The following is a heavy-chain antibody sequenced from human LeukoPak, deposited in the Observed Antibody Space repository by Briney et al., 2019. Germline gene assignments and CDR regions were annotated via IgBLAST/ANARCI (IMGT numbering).Heavy chain of an antibody. V-gene: IGHV3-23*01. D-gene: IGHD3-10*01. J-gene: IGHJ4*02. Sequence: GGSLRLSCAASGFTFSSYAMSWVRQAPGKGLEWVSAISGSGGSTYYADSVKGRFTISRDNSKNTLYLQMSSLRAEDTAVYYCAKDSTYGSGSYTSFDYWGQGTLVTVSS. CDR2: ISGSGGST. CDR3: AKDSTYGSGSYTSFDY. CDR1: GFTFSSYA.